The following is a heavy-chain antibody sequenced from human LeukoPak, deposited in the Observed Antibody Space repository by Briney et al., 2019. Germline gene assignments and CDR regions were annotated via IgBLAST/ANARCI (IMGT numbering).Heavy chain of an antibody. CDR3: ARHVFRWLLNWFDP. D-gene: IGHD2-15*01. V-gene: IGHV4-39*01. Sequence: SETLSLTCTVSGDSIRNTKYYWGWIRLPPGKGLEWIASIYYTGGTYYNPSLKSRVTISVDTSKNKVSLRLSSVTAADTAVYYCARHVFRWLLNWFDPWGQGTLVTVS. CDR1: GDSIRNTKYY. J-gene: IGHJ5*02. CDR2: IYYTGGT.